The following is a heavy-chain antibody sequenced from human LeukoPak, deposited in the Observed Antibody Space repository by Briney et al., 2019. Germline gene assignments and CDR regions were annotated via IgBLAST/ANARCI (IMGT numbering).Heavy chain of an antibody. V-gene: IGHV1-2*02. CDR2: INPNSGGT. CDR1: GYTFTGYY. CDR3: ARVPHICDNLTGETNWFDP. Sequence: ASVKVSCKTSGYTFTGYYMHWVRQAPAQGLEWMGWINPNSGGTNYAQKFQGRVTMTRDTSISTAYMELSRLRSDDTAVYYCARVPHICDNLTGETNWFDPWGQGTLVTVSS. J-gene: IGHJ5*02. D-gene: IGHD3-9*01.